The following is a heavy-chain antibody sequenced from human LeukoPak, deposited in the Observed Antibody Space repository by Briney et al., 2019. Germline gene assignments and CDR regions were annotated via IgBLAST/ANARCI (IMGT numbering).Heavy chain of an antibody. D-gene: IGHD6-13*01. CDR2: IYTSGST. J-gene: IGHJ4*02. CDR3: AGERDTYSSSWYPDY. Sequence: SETLSLTCTVSGGSISSYYWSWLRQPAGKGLEWIGRIYTSGSTNYNPSLKSRVTMSVDTSKNQFSLKLSSVTAADTAVYYCAGERDTYSSSWYPDYWGQGTLVTVSS. V-gene: IGHV4-4*07. CDR1: GGSISSYY.